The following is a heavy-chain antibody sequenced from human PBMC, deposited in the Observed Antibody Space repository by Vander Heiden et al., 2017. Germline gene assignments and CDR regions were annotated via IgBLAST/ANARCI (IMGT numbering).Heavy chain of an antibody. CDR1: GYTFTSYG. CDR2: ISAYNGNT. CDR3: ARGKKYSYGLNWFDP. V-gene: IGHV1-18*01. D-gene: IGHD5-18*01. J-gene: IGHJ5*02. Sequence: QVQLVQSGAEVKKPGASVKVSCKASGYTFTSYGNSWVRLPPGQGLEWMGWISAYNGNTNYAQKLQGRVTLTTDTSTSTAYMELRSLSSDDTAVYYCARGKKYSYGLNWFDPWGQGTLVTVSS.